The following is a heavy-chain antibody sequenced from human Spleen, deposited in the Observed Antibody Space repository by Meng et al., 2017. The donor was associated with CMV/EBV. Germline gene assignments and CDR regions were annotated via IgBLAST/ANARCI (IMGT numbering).Heavy chain of an antibody. CDR1: GFTVSANY. J-gene: IGHJ6*02. D-gene: IGHD3-10*01. Sequence: GESLKISCAASGFTVSANYMSWVRQAPGKGLEWVSVIYSGGGTYYADSVMGRFTISRDNSKNTLYLQMNSLRAEDTAVYYCAKDVQGSGIPGGYGMDVWGQGTTVTVSS. CDR2: IYSGGGT. CDR3: AKDVQGSGIPGGYGMDV. V-gene: IGHV3-53*05.